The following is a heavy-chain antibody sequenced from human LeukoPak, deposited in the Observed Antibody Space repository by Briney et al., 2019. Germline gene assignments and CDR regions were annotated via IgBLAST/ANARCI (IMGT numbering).Heavy chain of an antibody. Sequence: GASVKVSCKASGYTFTNYGITWVRQAPGQGLEWMGWISAYNGNTNYAQKLQGRVTMTTDTSTNTVYMEVRSLRSDDTAVYYCARVSYRSSSSDFDYWGQGTLVTVSS. J-gene: IGHJ4*02. CDR3: ARVSYRSSSSDFDY. CDR1: GYTFTNYG. D-gene: IGHD6-6*01. CDR2: ISAYNGNT. V-gene: IGHV1-18*01.